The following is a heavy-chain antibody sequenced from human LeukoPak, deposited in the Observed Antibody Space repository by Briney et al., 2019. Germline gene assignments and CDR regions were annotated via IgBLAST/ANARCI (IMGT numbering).Heavy chain of an antibody. Sequence: GGSLRLSCAASGFTFSRYWMSWVRQAPGKGLEWVANIKLDGSEKNYVDSVKGRFTISRDNTKNSLYLQMNSLRVEDTAVFYCARDQYDTWSRRGNFDSWGQGTLVIVSS. J-gene: IGHJ4*02. V-gene: IGHV3-7*03. CDR3: ARDQYDTWSRRGNFDS. CDR2: IKLDGSEK. D-gene: IGHD3-3*01. CDR1: GFTFSRYW.